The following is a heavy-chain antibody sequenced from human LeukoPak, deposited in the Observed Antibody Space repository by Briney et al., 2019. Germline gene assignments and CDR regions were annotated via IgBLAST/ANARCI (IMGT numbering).Heavy chain of an antibody. V-gene: IGHV4-31*03. Sequence: PSETLSLTCTVSGGSISSGGYYWSWIRQHPGKGLEWIGYIYYSGSTYYNPSLKSRVTISVDTSKNQFSLKLSSVTAADTAVYYCAREESRGLLDYWGQGTLVTVSS. CDR3: AREESRGLLDY. CDR2: IYYSGST. CDR1: GGSISSGGYY. D-gene: IGHD3-10*01. J-gene: IGHJ4*02.